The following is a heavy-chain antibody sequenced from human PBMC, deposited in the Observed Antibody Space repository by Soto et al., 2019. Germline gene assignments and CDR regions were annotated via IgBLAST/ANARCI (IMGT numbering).Heavy chain of an antibody. J-gene: IGHJ3*01. D-gene: IGHD3-22*01. CDR1: GYTFTSYG. Sequence: ASVKVSCKASGYTFTSYGISWVRQAPGQGLEWMGWISAYNGNTNYAQKLQGRVAMTTDTSTSTAYMELRSLRSDDTAVYYCARDPREAYYYDSSGSPATWGQGTMVTVSS. CDR2: ISAYNGNT. CDR3: ARDPREAYYYDSSGSPAT. V-gene: IGHV1-18*01.